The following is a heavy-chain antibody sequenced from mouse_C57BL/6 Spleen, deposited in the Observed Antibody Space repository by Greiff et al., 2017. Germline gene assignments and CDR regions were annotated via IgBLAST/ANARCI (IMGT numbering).Heavy chain of an antibody. CDR2: ISYDGSN. CDR1: GYSITSGYY. J-gene: IGHJ1*03. CDR3: ARETGTWWYFDV. V-gene: IGHV3-6*01. Sequence: EVQLQQSGPGLVKPSQSLSLTCSVTGYSITSGYYWNWIRQFPGNKLEWMGYISYDGSNNYNPSLKNRISITRDTSKNQFFLKLNSVTTEDTATYYCARETGTWWYFDVWGTGTTVTVSS. D-gene: IGHD4-1*01.